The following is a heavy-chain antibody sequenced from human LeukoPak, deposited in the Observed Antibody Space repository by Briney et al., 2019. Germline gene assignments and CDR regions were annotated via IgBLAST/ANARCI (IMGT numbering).Heavy chain of an antibody. CDR3: ARDRIPAAPSYSYFYMDV. CDR2: IIPIFGTK. Sequence: GSSVKVSCKASGGDLSRYGISWVRLAPGQGLEWMGGIIPIFGTKNYAQRFQGRVTITTDESTSAVYMELSSLRSEDTAVYYCARDRIPAAPSYSYFYMDVWGKGTTVTVPS. D-gene: IGHD6-13*01. CDR1: GGDLSRYG. J-gene: IGHJ6*03. V-gene: IGHV1-69*05.